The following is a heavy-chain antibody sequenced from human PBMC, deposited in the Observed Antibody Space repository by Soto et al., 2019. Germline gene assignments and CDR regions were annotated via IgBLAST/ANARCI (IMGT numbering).Heavy chain of an antibody. D-gene: IGHD3-3*01. CDR3: ARDPGEYWSGYYKDYYFDY. V-gene: IGHV3-30*03. CDR2: ITYEGYTK. Sequence: QVQLVESGGGVVQPGRSLRLSCAVSGFTFSNYGMHWVRQAPGRGLEWVAVITYEGYTKYYADSVKGRFTISRDSSTNMVYLQMNSLRTEDTAVYYCARDPGEYWSGYYKDYYFDYWGQGTLVTVSS. CDR1: GFTFSNYG. J-gene: IGHJ4*02.